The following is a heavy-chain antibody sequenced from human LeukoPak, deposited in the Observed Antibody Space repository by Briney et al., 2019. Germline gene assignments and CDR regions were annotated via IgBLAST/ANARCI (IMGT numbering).Heavy chain of an antibody. CDR2: ISGSGGST. V-gene: IGHV3-23*01. CDR1: GFTFSSFW. D-gene: IGHD2-15*01. CDR3: AKDTDVVVPEYFQY. J-gene: IGHJ1*01. Sequence: GGSLRLSCAASGFTFSSFWMYWVRQAPGKGLEWVSAISGSGGSTYYADSVKGRFTVSRDNSENTLFLQMNSLRAEDTAIYYCAKDTDVVVPEYFQYWGQGTLVTVSS.